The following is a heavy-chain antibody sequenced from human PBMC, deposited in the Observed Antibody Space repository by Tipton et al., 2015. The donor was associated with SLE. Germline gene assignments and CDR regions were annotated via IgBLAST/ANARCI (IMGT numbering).Heavy chain of an antibody. CDR2: IIPILGIA. V-gene: IGHV1-69*08. CDR3: AKDAVRVGQPPGAFDI. Sequence: QVQLVQSGAEVKKPGSSVKVSCKASGGTFSSYTISWVRQAPGQGLEWMGRIIPILGIAIYAQKFQGRVTITADKSTSTAYMELSSLRSEDTAVYYCAKDAVRVGQPPGAFDIWGQGTMVTVSS. J-gene: IGHJ3*02. D-gene: IGHD1-26*01. CDR1: GGTFSSYT.